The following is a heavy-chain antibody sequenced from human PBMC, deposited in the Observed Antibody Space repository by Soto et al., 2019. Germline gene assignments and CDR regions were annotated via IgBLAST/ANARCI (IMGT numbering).Heavy chain of an antibody. CDR1: GFTFISYA. CDR3: ARKVPGSTTRPDYWYFDL. Sequence: VHLLESGGGLVQPGGSLRLSCAASGFTFISYAMNWVRQAPGKGLQWVSAISGGGDATFYADSVKGRFTISRDNSRNTVTLQMNSLRADDTAVYYCARKVPGSTTRPDYWYFDLWGRGTLVTVSS. J-gene: IGHJ2*01. CDR2: ISGGGDAT. V-gene: IGHV3-23*01. D-gene: IGHD3-10*01.